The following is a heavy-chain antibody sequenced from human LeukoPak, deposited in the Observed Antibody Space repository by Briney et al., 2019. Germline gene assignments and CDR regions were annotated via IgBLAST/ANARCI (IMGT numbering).Heavy chain of an antibody. CDR3: ASANYYYYYYMDV. CDR1: GGSISSYY. CDR2: IYYSGST. V-gene: IGHV4-59*01. Sequence: SETLSLTCTVSGGSISSYYWSWIRQPPGKGLEWIGYIYYSGSTNYNPSLKSRVTISVDTSKNQFSLKLSSVTAADTAVYYCASANYYYYYYMDVWGKGTTVTISS. J-gene: IGHJ6*03.